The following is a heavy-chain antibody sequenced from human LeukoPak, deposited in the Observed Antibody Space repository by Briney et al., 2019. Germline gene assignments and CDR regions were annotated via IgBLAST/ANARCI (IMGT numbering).Heavy chain of an antibody. CDR1: GFTFSSYG. J-gene: IGHJ4*02. V-gene: IGHV3-30*18. CDR2: ISYDGSNK. D-gene: IGHD3-3*01. Sequence: GGSLRLSCAASGFTFSSYGMHWVRQAPGKGLEWVAVISYDGSNKYYADSVKGRFTISRDNSKNTLYLQMNSLRAEDTAVYYCAKVGDFGVGLDYWGQGTLVTVSS. CDR3: AKVGDFGVGLDY.